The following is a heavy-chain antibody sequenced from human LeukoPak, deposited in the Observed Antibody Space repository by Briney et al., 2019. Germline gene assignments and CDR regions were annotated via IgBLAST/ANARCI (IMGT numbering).Heavy chain of an antibody. CDR1: GGSLSDFF. Sequence: SETLSLTCAVYGGSLSDFFWTWIRQPPGKGLEWIGEISHRGTTNYNPSLKNRVTISKDTAKNHLSLNLTSVTAADTAVYYCARAGVPPRRLQYGYWGQGTLVTVSS. J-gene: IGHJ4*02. D-gene: IGHD4-11*01. V-gene: IGHV4-34*01. CDR2: ISHRGTT. CDR3: ARAGVPPRRLQYGY.